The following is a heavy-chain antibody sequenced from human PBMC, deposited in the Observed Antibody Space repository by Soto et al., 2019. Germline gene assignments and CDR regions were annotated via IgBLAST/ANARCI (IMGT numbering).Heavy chain of an antibody. V-gene: IGHV3-74*01. CDR3: ARDLILGYCSGGSCYSFNYGMDV. CDR1: GFTFSSYW. D-gene: IGHD2-15*01. CDR2: INSDGSST. Sequence: GSLRLSCAASGFTFSSYWMHWVRQAPGKGLVWVSRINSDGSSTSYADSVKGRFTISRDNAKNTLYLQMNSLRAEDTAVYYCARDLILGYCSGGSCYSFNYGMDVWGQGTTVTVSS. J-gene: IGHJ6*02.